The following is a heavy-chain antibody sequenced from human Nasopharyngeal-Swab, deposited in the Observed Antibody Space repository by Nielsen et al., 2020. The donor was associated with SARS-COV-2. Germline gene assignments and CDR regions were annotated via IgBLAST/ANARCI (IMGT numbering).Heavy chain of an antibody. D-gene: IGHD4-17*01. V-gene: IGHV4-34*01. CDR1: GGSFSGYY. CDR2: INHSGST. J-gene: IGHJ4*02. CDR3: ARVPGDFYFDY. Sequence: SETLSLTCAVYGGSFSGYYWSWIRQPPGKGLEWIGEINHSGSTNYNPSLKSRVTISVDTSKNQFSLKLSSVTAADTAAYYCARVPGDFYFDYWGQGTLVTVSS.